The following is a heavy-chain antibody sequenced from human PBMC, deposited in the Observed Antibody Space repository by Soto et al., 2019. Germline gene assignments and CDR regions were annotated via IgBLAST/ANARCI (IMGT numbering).Heavy chain of an antibody. CDR1: GFTFSNYW. V-gene: IGHV3-74*01. CDR3: ARGDRCSGGTCYSAGYYGMDV. CDR2: INSDGSST. Sequence: GGSLRLSCAASGFTFSNYWIHWVRQAPGKGLVWVSHINSDGSSTTYADSVKGRFTISRDNAQNTLYLQMNSLRAEDTAVYYCARGDRCSGGTCYSAGYYGMDVWGQGTTVTVSS. D-gene: IGHD2-15*01. J-gene: IGHJ6*02.